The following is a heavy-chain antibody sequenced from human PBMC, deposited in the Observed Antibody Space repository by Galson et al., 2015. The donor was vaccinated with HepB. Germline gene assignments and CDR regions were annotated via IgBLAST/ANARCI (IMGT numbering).Heavy chain of an antibody. V-gene: IGHV1-18*01. D-gene: IGHD2-2*01. J-gene: IGHJ3*02. CDR3: ARDFFGVVVPAAKSESQDAFDI. CDR1: GYTFTSYG. Sequence: SVKVSCKASGYTFTSYGISWVRQAPGQGLEWMGWISAYNGNTNYAQKLQGRVTMTTDTSTSTAYMELRSLRSDDTAVYYCARDFFGVVVPAAKSESQDAFDIWGQGTMVTVSS. CDR2: ISAYNGNT.